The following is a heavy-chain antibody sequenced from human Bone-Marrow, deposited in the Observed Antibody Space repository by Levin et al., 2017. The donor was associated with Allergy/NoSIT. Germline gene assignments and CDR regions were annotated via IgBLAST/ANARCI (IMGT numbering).Heavy chain of an antibody. D-gene: IGHD2-15*01. CDR3: SKDRGSWYPSTFDY. Sequence: PPGGSLRLSCTASGFTFGDYAMNWFRQAPGKGLEWIGFIRSKAYGGTTDYAASVKGRFIISRDDSKSIAYLQMISLKTEDTGVYYCSKDRGSWYPSTFDYWGQGTLVTVSS. CDR1: GFTFGDYA. V-gene: IGHV3-49*03. CDR2: IRSKAYGGTT. J-gene: IGHJ4*02.